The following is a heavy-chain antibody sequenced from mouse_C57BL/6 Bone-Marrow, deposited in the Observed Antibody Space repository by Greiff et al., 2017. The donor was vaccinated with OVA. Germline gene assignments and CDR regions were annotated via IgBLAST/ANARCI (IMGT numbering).Heavy chain of an antibody. J-gene: IGHJ1*03. CDR1: GFTFSDYG. Sequence: EVKLVESGGGLVKPAGSLKLSCAASGFTFSDYGMHWVRQAPEKGLEWVAYISSGSSTIYYADTVKGRFTISRDNAKNTLFLQMTSLRSEDTAMYYCARSIYYGNYSYFDVWGTGTTVTVSS. D-gene: IGHD2-1*01. CDR2: ISSGSSTI. CDR3: ARSIYYGNYSYFDV. V-gene: IGHV5-17*01.